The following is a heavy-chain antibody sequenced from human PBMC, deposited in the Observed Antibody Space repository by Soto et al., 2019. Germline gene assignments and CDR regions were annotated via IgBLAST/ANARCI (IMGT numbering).Heavy chain of an antibody. CDR3: ASTRDYFDY. CDR2: IYYSGSS. J-gene: IGHJ4*02. D-gene: IGHD1-1*01. V-gene: IGHV4-31*03. Sequence: PSETLSLTCTVSGGSISTGGYYWSWIRQHPGKCLEWVGYIYYSGSSSYNLSLKGRLTISVDTSKNQFSLKLSSVTAADTAVYYCASTRDYFDYWGQGILVTVYS. CDR1: GGSISTGGYY.